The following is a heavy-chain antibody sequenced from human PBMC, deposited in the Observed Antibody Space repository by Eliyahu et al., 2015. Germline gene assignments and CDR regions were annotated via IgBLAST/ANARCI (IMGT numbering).Heavy chain of an antibody. V-gene: IGHV4-31*03. Sequence: QVQLQXPGPGLVEPSQTLSLTCTVSGGSIXSGGYYWSWIRQHPGKGLEWIGYIYYSGSTYYNPPLKSRVNISVDTSKNQFSLKLNSVTAADTAVYYCAKEGEGNCSGGSCYSSGMDAWGQGTTVTVSS. CDR2: IYYSGST. CDR3: AKEGEGNCSGGSCYSSGMDA. D-gene: IGHD2-15*01. CDR1: GGSIXSGGYY. J-gene: IGHJ6*02.